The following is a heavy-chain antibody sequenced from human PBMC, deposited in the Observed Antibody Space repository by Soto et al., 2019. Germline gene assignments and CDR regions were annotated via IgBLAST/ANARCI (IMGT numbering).Heavy chain of an antibody. CDR2: IYSGGST. CDR1: GFTVSSNY. Sequence: GGSLGLSCAASGFTVSSNYMSWVRQAPGKGLEWVSVIYSGGSTYYADSVKGRFTISRDNSKNTLYLQMNSLRAEDTAVYYCARGADYDFWSGYNTYYFDYWGQGTLVTVSS. V-gene: IGHV3-53*01. D-gene: IGHD3-3*01. CDR3: ARGADYDFWSGYNTYYFDY. J-gene: IGHJ4*02.